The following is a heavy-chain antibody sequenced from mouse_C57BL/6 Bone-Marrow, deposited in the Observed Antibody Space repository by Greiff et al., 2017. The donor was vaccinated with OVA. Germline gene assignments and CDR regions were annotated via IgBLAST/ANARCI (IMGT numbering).Heavy chain of an antibody. J-gene: IGHJ3*01. CDR2: INPYNGGT. D-gene: IGHD4-1*01. CDR1: GYTFTDYY. Sequence: VQLKESGPVLVKPGASVKMSCKASGYTFTDYYMNWVKQSHGKSLEWIGVINPYNGGTSYNQKFKVKATLTVDKSSSTAYLELNSLTSADSAVYYCARTGPMAYWGQGTLVTVSA. V-gene: IGHV1-19*01. CDR3: ARTGPMAY.